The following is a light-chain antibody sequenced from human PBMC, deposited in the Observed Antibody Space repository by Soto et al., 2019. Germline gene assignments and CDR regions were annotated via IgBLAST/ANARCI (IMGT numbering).Light chain of an antibody. J-gene: IGLJ3*02. CDR1: SSDVGAYNL. CDR3: SSYTNTSTLV. Sequence: QSVLTQPASVSGSPGQSITISCNGTSSDVGAYNLVSWYQQHPGRAPKLFIFDVSDRPSGVSNRFSGSKSGNTASLTISGLQAEDEAFYYCSSYTNTSTLVFGGGTKLTVL. CDR2: DVS. V-gene: IGLV2-14*03.